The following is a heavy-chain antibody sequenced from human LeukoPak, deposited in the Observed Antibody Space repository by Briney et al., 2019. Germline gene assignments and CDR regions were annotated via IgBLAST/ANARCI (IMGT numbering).Heavy chain of an antibody. Sequence: ASVEVSCNASGYTFTGYYIHWVRQAPGQGLEWMGWINPNSGGTNYAQKFQGRVTMTRDTSISTAYMELSRLRSDDTTVYYCARGTSTTVHFDYWGQGTLVTVSS. D-gene: IGHD3-10*01. CDR1: GYTFTGYY. CDR3: ARGTSTTVHFDY. J-gene: IGHJ4*02. V-gene: IGHV1-2*02. CDR2: INPNSGGT.